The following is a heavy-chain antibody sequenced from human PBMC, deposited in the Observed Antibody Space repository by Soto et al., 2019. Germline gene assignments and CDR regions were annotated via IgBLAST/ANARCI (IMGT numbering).Heavy chain of an antibody. J-gene: IGHJ3*02. V-gene: IGHV4-4*07. CDR2: MSSSGVT. CDR1: VGSISNKY. CDR3: ARALDSSGWYGDDAFDI. Sequence: TQSLTCTVSVGSISNKYWSWIRQPSGKGLEWIGRMSSSGVTNYSPSPKSRVTMSVDMSKNQFSLKLSSVTATDAAVYYCARALDSSGWYGDDAFDIWGQGTLVTVSS. D-gene: IGHD6-19*01.